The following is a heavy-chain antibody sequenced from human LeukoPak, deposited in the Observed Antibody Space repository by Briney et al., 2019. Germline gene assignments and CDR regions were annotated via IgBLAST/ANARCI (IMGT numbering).Heavy chain of an antibody. D-gene: IGHD3-10*01. V-gene: IGHV4-59*01. CDR1: GGSISSYY. CDR2: IYYSGST. CDR3: ARGGYYGSGNDFRFDP. J-gene: IGHJ5*02. Sequence: SETLSLTCTVSGGSISSYYWSWIRQPPGKGLEWIGYIYYSGSTNYKPSLKSRVTISVDTSKNQFSLKLSSVTAADTAVYYCARGGYYGSGNDFRFDPWGQGTLVTVSS.